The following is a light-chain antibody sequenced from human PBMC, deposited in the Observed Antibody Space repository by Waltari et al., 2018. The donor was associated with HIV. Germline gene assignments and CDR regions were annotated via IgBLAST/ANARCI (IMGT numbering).Light chain of an antibody. CDR2: GAT. Sequence: MMQSPDTLPVSPGEGVTLTCRASQSVYTNVAWYQQRPGQAPRLLIYGATNRAAGFPARFSGGGSGTEFTLTISSLQSEDFAVYFCHQYNNWPYTFGQVTKLDIK. CDR3: HQYNNWPYT. J-gene: IGKJ2*01. V-gene: IGKV3-15*01. CDR1: QSVYTN.